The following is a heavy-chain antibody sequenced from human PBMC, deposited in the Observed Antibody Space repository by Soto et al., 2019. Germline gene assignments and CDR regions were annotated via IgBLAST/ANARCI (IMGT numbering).Heavy chain of an antibody. J-gene: IGHJ6*02. D-gene: IGHD6-6*01. CDR1: GFTFSSYA. V-gene: IGHV3-30-3*01. CDR3: ARDPGSTSGYYNGMDV. CDR2: ISYDGSNK. Sequence: GGSLRLSCAASGFTFSSYAMHWVRQAPGKGLEWVAVISYDGSNKYYADSVKGRFTISRDNSKNTLYLQMNSLRAEDTAVYYCARDPGSTSGYYNGMDVWGQGTTVTVSS.